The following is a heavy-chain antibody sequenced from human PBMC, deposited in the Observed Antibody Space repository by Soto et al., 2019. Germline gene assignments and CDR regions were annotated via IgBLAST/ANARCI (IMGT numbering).Heavy chain of an antibody. J-gene: IGHJ4*02. V-gene: IGHV3-43*01. D-gene: IGHD3-10*01. CDR3: AKSVLRRVINPIDY. Sequence: YDALDSVKGRFTISRDNSKNSLYLQMNSLTTEDTALYYCAKSVLRRVINPIDYWGQGTLVTVSS.